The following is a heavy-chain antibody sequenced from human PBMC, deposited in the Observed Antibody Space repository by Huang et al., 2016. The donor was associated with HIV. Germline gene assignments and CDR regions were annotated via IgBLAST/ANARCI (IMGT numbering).Heavy chain of an antibody. J-gene: IGHJ4*02. CDR2: ISPYNGNI. D-gene: IGHD3-22*01. CDR1: GYTFTNYG. V-gene: IGHV1-18*04. Sequence: QVQLAQSGAEVKKPGASVKVSCKASGYTFTNYGISWVRQAPGQGLEWMGWISPYNGNINYAQKLQGRVTMTTDTPTSTAYMELESLGSDDTAVYYCARSPIDSSCYYLYYFDYWGQGTLATVSS. CDR3: ARSPIDSSCYYLYYFDY.